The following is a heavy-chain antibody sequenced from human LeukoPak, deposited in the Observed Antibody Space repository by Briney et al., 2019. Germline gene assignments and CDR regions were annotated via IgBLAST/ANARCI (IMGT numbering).Heavy chain of an antibody. Sequence: ASVKVSCKASGYTFTGQYMHWVRQAPGQGLEWMGWINPNSGGTNYAQKFQGRVTMTRDTSISTAYMELSRLRSDDTAVYYCARDSEYSSGWYYFDYWGQGTLVTVSS. V-gene: IGHV1-2*02. CDR2: INPNSGGT. D-gene: IGHD6-19*01. J-gene: IGHJ4*02. CDR3: ARDSEYSSGWYYFDY. CDR1: GYTFTGQY.